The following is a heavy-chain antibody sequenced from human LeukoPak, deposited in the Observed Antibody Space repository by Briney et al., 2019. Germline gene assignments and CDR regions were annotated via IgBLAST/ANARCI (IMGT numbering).Heavy chain of an antibody. CDR2: IYYSGST. V-gene: IGHV4-39*07. D-gene: IGHD2-15*01. J-gene: IGHJ4*02. CDR3: ARKDIAVDY. CDR1: GGSISSSSYY. Sequence: SETLSLTCTVSGGSISSSSYYWGWIRQPPGKGLEWIGSIYYSGSTYYNPSLKSRVTISVDTSKNQFSLKLSSVTAADTAVYYCARKDIAVDYWGQGTLVTVSS.